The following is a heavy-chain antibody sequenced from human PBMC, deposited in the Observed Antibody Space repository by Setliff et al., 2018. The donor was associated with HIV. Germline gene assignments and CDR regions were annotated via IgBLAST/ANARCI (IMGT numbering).Heavy chain of an antibody. J-gene: IGHJ4*02. D-gene: IGHD4-4*01. Sequence: PGGSLRLSCAASGFIFSNYGMHWVRQAPGKGLEWVAFIWYDGSDKYYADSVKGRFTISRDNSKKSLYLQMNSLRAEDTAVYYCARFRLYHYSNKVDYWGQGTLVTVSS. CDR3: ARFRLYHYSNKVDY. V-gene: IGHV3-33*01. CDR2: IWYDGSDK. CDR1: GFIFSNYG.